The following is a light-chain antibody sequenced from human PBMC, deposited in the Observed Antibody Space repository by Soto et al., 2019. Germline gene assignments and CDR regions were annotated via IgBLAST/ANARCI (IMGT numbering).Light chain of an antibody. CDR1: QGISTD. V-gene: IGKV1-5*01. CDR3: QHYNSYPAP. Sequence: RLTQSPSTLSASVGDTVTISCRARQGISTDLVWYQHKPGKAPKRLIFGASSLHNVVPPRFNGSGSGSEFTLTINSLQPDDFATYDCQHYNSYPAPVGQGTRV. J-gene: IGKJ1*01. CDR2: GAS.